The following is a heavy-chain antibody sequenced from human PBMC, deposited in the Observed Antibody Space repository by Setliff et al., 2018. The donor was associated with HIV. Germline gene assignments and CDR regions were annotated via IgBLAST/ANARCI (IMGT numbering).Heavy chain of an antibody. J-gene: IGHJ4*02. Sequence: GESLKISCKASGYSFTNFWIGWVRQMPGEGLEWMGIVHPGNSETRYGLPFEGQVTISADRSITTAFLQWGSLKASDTAIYYCARRGYSGFEGAWFDDWGQGTLVTVSS. CDR2: VHPGNSET. CDR3: ARRGYSGFEGAWFDD. CDR1: GYSFTNFW. D-gene: IGHD5-12*01. V-gene: IGHV5-51*01.